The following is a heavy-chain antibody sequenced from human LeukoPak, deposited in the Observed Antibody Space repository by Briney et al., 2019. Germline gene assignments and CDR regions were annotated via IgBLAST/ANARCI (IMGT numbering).Heavy chain of an antibody. CDR1: GFTFTNYT. J-gene: IGHJ4*02. CDR3: VRRGQNKSGLDY. CDR2: ITSSITYI. D-gene: IGHD2/OR15-2a*01. V-gene: IGHV3-21*01. Sequence: GGSLRLSCAASGFTFTNYTFNWLRHAPPKGVECDASITSSITYIYYADSVQGRFAVSRDNAKNSLYLQMNRLRAEDTAVFYCVRRGQNKSGLDYWGQGALVTVSS.